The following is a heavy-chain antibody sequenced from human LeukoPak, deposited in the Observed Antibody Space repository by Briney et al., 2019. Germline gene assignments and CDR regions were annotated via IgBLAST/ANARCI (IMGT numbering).Heavy chain of an antibody. D-gene: IGHD2-21*01. J-gene: IGHJ4*02. CDR3: AKDFRIGYSAHFDY. CDR2: IYENGGTT. Sequence: GGSLRLSCVGSGFTFRSHAMSWVRQAPEKGLEFVSGIYENGGTTYYADSVKGRFSISRDNSKNTLYLQMDSLRGEDTAVYYCAKDFRIGYSAHFDYWGLGALVTVSS. V-gene: IGHV3-23*01. CDR1: GFTFRSHA.